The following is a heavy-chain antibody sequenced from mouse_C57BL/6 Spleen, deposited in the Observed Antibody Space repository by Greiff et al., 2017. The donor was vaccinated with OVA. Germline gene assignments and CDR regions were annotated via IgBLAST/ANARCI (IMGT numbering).Heavy chain of an antibody. J-gene: IGHJ2*01. CDR3: ARRGGLPYYFDY. D-gene: IGHD2-4*01. V-gene: IGHV1-9*01. CDR2: ILPGSGST. Sequence: VQLQQSGAELMKPGASVKLSCKATGYTFTGYWIEWVKQRPGHGLEWIGEILPGSGSTNYNEKFKGKATLTADTSSNTAYMQLSSLTTEDSAIYYCARRGGLPYYFDYWGQGTTLTVSS. CDR1: GYTFTGYW.